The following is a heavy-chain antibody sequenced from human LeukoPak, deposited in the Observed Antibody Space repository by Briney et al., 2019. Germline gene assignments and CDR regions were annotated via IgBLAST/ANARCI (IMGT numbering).Heavy chain of an antibody. J-gene: IGHJ4*02. Sequence: SETLSLTCTVSGGSISSSSYYWGWIRQPPGKGLEWVGSIYYSGSTYYNPSLKSRVTISVDTSKNQFSLKLSSVTAADTAVYFCARLGSYHDFWGQGALVTVSS. CDR3: ARLGSYHDF. CDR1: GGSISSSSYY. D-gene: IGHD1-26*01. V-gene: IGHV4-39*01. CDR2: IYYSGST.